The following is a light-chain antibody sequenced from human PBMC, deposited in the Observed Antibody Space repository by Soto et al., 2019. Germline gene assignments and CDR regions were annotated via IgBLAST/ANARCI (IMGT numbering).Light chain of an antibody. V-gene: IGKV1-5*01. CDR3: QQYNSYRWT. CDR2: DAS. Sequence: DIQMTQAPSTLSASVGDRVTITCRASQSISTWLAWYQQKPGKAPKRLIYDASSLESGVPSRFSGSGSGTEFTLPISSLQPDDFATYYCQQYNSYRWTFGQGNKVEIK. CDR1: QSISTW. J-gene: IGKJ1*01.